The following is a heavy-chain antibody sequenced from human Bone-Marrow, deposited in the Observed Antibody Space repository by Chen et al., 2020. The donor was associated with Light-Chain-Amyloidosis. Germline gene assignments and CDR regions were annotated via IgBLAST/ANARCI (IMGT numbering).Heavy chain of an antibody. CDR3: TSDINWDLFDY. Sequence: EVQLVESGGGLVQPGGSLRLSCAASGFIFSNYVMHWVRQAPGEGLVWVSRIPTDEEFATYADTVKSRFTISRDNAKHTLYLQMNSLRAEDTAVYYCTSDINWDLFDYWGQGTLVTVSS. CDR1: GFIFSNYV. V-gene: IGHV3-74*01. D-gene: IGHD1-20*01. CDR2: IPTDEEFA. J-gene: IGHJ4*02.